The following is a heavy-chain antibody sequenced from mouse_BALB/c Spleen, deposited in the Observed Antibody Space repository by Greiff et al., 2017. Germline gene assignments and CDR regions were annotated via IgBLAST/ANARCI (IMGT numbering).Heavy chain of an antibody. CDR2: INPSSGYT. Sequence: QVQLQQSAAELARPGASVKMSCKASGYTFTSYTMHWVKQRPGQGLEWIGYINPSSGYTEYNQKFKDKTTLTADKSSSTAYMQLSSLTSEDSAVYYCARGRAYDGYPYYFDYWGQGTTLTVSS. CDR3: ARGRAYDGYPYYFDY. D-gene: IGHD2-3*01. V-gene: IGHV1-4*02. CDR1: GYTFTSYT. J-gene: IGHJ2*01.